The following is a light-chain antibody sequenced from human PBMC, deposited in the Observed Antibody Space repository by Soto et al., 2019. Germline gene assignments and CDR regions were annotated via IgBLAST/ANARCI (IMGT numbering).Light chain of an antibody. V-gene: IGKV1-5*03. CDR2: KAS. Sequence: DVQMTQSPSTLSASVGDRVTITCRASQSISVWLAWYQQKPGEAPKLLMYKASNLESGVPSRFSGSGSGTEFTLTISNLQPEDFASYYCQQYSTYPTFGQGTKVEVK. J-gene: IGKJ1*01. CDR1: QSISVW. CDR3: QQYSTYPT.